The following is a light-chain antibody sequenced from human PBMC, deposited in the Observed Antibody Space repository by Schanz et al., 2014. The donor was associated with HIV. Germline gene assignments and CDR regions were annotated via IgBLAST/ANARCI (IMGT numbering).Light chain of an antibody. V-gene: IGKV3-20*01. J-gene: IGKJ1*01. CDR3: QQYGSSPQT. CDR1: QSLGSSY. CDR2: RAS. Sequence: PGERATLSCRASQSLGSSYLAWYQQKPGQAPRLLIYRASSRAAGIPDRFSGSGSGTDFTLTISRLKSEDFAVYYCQQYGSSPQTFGQGTKVEIK.